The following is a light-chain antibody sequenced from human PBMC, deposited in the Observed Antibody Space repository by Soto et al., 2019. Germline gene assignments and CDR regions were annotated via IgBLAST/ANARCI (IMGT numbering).Light chain of an antibody. CDR3: QQFDSFPRT. J-gene: IGKJ2*01. CDR2: DAS. V-gene: IGKV1-33*01. Sequence: DIQMTQSPSFLSASVGDRVTITCQASQDISESLNWYQQKPGTAHKLLIYDASNLQTGVPSRFSGSGSGTEFTLTSSSLQPEDLATNYCQQFDSFPRTFGQGTKLDIK. CDR1: QDISES.